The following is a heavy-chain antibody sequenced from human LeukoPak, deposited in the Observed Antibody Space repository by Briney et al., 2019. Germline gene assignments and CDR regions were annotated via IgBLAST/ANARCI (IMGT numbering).Heavy chain of an antibody. Sequence: GASVKVSCKASGYTFTSYDINWVRQATGQGLEWMGWINPNSGGTNYAQKFQGRVTMTRDTSISTAYMELSRLRSDDTAVYYCAREGLDAFDIWGQGTMVTVSS. J-gene: IGHJ3*02. CDR2: INPNSGGT. CDR3: AREGLDAFDI. V-gene: IGHV1-2*02. CDR1: GYTFTSYD. D-gene: IGHD3-22*01.